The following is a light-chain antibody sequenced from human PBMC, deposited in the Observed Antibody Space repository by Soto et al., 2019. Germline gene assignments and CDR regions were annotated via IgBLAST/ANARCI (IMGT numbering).Light chain of an antibody. V-gene: IGKV3D-20*01. Sequence: VLRLSGPTLALSGKRVAIGGRGTSQSVSSSYVAWYQHKPGLAHRLLIHDTSSRAIGIHDRFSGSKSGTKYTLTIRWMEPEDVAMYYCEQYGSAPITYGQGTRLEIK. CDR2: DTS. CDR3: EQYGSAPIT. J-gene: IGKJ5*01. CDR1: QSVSSSY.